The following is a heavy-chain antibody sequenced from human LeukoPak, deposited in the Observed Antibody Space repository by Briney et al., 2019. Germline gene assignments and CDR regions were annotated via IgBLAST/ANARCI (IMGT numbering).Heavy chain of an antibody. CDR2: IIPIFGTA. CDR1: GGTFSSYA. CDR3: AVTATTKNYYYYYYMDV. Sequence: SVKVSCKASGGTFSSYAISWVRQAPGQGLEWMGRIIPIFGTANYAQKFQGRVTITTDESTSTAYMELSSLRSEDTAVYYCAVTATTKNYYYYYYMDVWGKGTTVTVSS. V-gene: IGHV1-69*05. J-gene: IGHJ6*03. D-gene: IGHD4-17*01.